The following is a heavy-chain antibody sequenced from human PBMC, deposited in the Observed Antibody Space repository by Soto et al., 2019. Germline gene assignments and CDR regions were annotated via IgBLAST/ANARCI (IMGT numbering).Heavy chain of an antibody. CDR2: INPSDST. CDR3: ARVYCSGGSCYSIDY. J-gene: IGHJ4*02. CDR1: GYTFTSYY. V-gene: IGHV1-46*03. Sequence: QVQLVQSGAEVKKPGASVKVSCKASGYTFTSYYMHWVRQAPGQGLEWMGIINPSDSTSYAQKFQGIVTMTRDTSTSTVYIELSSLRSEDTAVYYCARVYCSGGSCYSIDYWGQGTLVTVSS. D-gene: IGHD2-15*01.